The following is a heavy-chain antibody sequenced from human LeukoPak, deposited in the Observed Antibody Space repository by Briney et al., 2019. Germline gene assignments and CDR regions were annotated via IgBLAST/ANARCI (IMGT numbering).Heavy chain of an antibody. CDR2: ISWNSGSI. V-gene: IGHV3-9*01. D-gene: IGHD5-18*01. Sequence: GGSLRLSCAASGFTFDDYAMHWVRQAPGKGLEWVSGISWNSGSIGYADSVKGRFTISRDNAKNSLYLQMNSLRAEDTALYYCACGYSYGPPGYWGQGTLVTVSS. CDR3: ACGYSYGPPGY. J-gene: IGHJ4*02. CDR1: GFTFDDYA.